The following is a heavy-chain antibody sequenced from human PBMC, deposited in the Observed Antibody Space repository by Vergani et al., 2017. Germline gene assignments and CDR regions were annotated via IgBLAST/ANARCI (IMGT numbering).Heavy chain of an antibody. V-gene: IGHV4-4*07. D-gene: IGHD3-16*02. CDR1: GGSISSYY. J-gene: IGHJ6*03. Sequence: QVQLQESGPGLVKPSETLSLTCTVSGGSISSYYWSWIRQPAGKGLEWIGRIYTSGSTNYNPSLKSRVTMSVDTSKNQFSLKLSSVTAADTAVYYWARGRDEYVWGSYRYYYYYYMDVWGKGTTVTVSS. CDR2: IYTSGST. CDR3: ARGRDEYVWGSYRYYYYYYMDV.